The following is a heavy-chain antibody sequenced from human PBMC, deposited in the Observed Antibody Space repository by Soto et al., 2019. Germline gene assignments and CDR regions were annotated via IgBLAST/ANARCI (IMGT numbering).Heavy chain of an antibody. Sequence: SETLSLTCTVSGGSISTEYWTWIRQHPQKGLEWTGHIYYSGSTYYNPSLKSRVTVSVDTSKNQFSLKLSSVTAADTAVYYCARGSPVANDYWGQGTLVTVSS. CDR3: ARGSPVANDY. J-gene: IGHJ4*02. D-gene: IGHD2-15*01. CDR2: IYYSGST. CDR1: GGSISTEY. V-gene: IGHV4-31*02.